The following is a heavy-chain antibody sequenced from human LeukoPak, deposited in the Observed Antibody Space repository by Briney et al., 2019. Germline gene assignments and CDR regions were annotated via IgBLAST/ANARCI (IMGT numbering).Heavy chain of an antibody. V-gene: IGHV3-7*03. CDR1: GFTFSSYW. D-gene: IGHD3-22*01. CDR3: AREGESSGYYDDY. J-gene: IGHJ4*02. Sequence: GGSLRLSCAASGFTFSSYWMSWVRQPPGKGLEWVANMKQDGIEKYYAGSVKGRFTISRDNAKNSLYLQMNSLRAEDTAVYYCAREGESSGYYDDYWGQGSLVTVSS. CDR2: MKQDGIEK.